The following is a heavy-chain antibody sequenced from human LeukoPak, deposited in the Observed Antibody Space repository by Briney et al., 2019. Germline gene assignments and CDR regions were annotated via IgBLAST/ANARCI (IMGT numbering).Heavy chain of an antibody. CDR2: IIPIFGTA. D-gene: IGHD2-2*02. Sequence: SVKVSCKASGGTFSSYAISWMRQAPGQGLEWMGGIIPIFGTANYAQKFQGRVTITADESTSTAYMELSSLRSEDTAVYYCARGGGYCSSTSCYNYWGQGTLVTVSS. CDR1: GGTFSSYA. CDR3: ARGGGYCSSTSCYNY. V-gene: IGHV1-69*13. J-gene: IGHJ4*02.